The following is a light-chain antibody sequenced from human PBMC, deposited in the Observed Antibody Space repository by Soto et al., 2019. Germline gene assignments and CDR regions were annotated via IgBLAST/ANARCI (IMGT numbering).Light chain of an antibody. CDR2: DVT. CDR3: SSCTSSSTLCV. CDR1: SGDVGAYDY. V-gene: IGLV2-14*03. Sequence: QSALTQPASVSGSPGQSITISCTGTSGDVGAYDYVSWYQHHPGKAPKLMIYDVTPRPSGVSDRFSGSKSGNTASLTISGLQAGDEADYYCSSCTSSSTLCVFGTGTKVTVL. J-gene: IGLJ1*01.